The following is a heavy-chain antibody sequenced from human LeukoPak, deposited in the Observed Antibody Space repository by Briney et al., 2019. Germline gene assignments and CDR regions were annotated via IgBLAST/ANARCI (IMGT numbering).Heavy chain of an antibody. J-gene: IGHJ4*02. CDR1: GATFSSDE. CDR2: ISGSGSII. D-gene: IGHD3-10*01. CDR3: ARDLITRVAH. Sequence: PGGSLRLSCAASGATFSSDEMNWVRQAPGKGLEWVSYISGSGSIIYYADSVKGRFTISRDNAKNSLYLQMNSLRAEDTAVYYCARDLITRVAHWGQGTLVTVSS. V-gene: IGHV3-48*03.